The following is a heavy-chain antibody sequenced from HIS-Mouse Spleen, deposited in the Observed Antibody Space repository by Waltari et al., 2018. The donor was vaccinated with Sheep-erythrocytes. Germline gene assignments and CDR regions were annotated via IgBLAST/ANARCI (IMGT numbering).Heavy chain of an antibody. Sequence: QVQLVQSGAEVKKPGSSVKVSCKASGGTFSSYAISWVRQAPGQGLEWMGRIIPIHEIANYAQKFQGRVTITADKSTSTAYMELSSLRSEDTAVYYCAQTGATTPHFDYWGQGTLVTVSS. J-gene: IGHJ4*02. CDR3: AQTGATTPHFDY. V-gene: IGHV1-69*04. CDR1: GGTFSSYA. D-gene: IGHD1-26*01. CDR2: IIPIHEIA.